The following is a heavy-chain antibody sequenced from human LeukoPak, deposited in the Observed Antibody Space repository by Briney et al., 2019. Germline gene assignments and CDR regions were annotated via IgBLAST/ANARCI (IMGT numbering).Heavy chain of an antibody. CDR2: IIPIFGTA. V-gene: IGHV1-69*05. D-gene: IGHD6-13*01. J-gene: IGHJ4*02. CDR1: GGTFSSYA. CDR3: ARDAGSFDY. Sequence: SVKVSCKASGGTFSSYAISWVRQAPGQGLEWMGGIIPIFGTANYAQKFQGRVTMTRDMSTSTVYMELSSPRSEDTAVYYCARDAGSFDYWGQGTLVTVSS.